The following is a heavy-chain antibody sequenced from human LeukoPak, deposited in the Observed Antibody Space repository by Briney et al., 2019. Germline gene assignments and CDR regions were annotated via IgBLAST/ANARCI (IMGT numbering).Heavy chain of an antibody. D-gene: IGHD2-2*02. CDR1: GYTFTSYY. CDR2: INPSGGST. V-gene: IGHV1-46*03. CDR3: ARVGGYCSSTSCYTRPRFQH. Sequence: GASVKVSCKASGYTFTSYYMHRVRQAPGQGLEWMGIINPSGGSTSYAQKFQGRVTMTRDTSTSTVYMELSSLRSEDTAVYYCARVGGYCSSTSCYTRPRFQHWGQGTLVTVSS. J-gene: IGHJ1*01.